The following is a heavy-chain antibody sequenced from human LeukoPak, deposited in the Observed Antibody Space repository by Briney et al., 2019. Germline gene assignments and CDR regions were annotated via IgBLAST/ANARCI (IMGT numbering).Heavy chain of an antibody. D-gene: IGHD6-13*01. CDR3: TRFNLKAAASFDY. CDR1: GFTLGDYA. Sequence: PGGSLRLSCTASGFTLGDYAMSWFRQAPGKGLEWVGFIRSKAYGGTTEYAASVKGRFTISRDDSKSIAYLQMNSLKTEDTAVYYCTRFNLKAAASFDYWGQGTLVTVSS. V-gene: IGHV3-49*03. J-gene: IGHJ4*02. CDR2: IRSKAYGGTT.